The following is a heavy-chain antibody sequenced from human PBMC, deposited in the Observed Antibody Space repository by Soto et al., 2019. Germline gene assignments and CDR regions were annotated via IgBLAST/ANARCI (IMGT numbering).Heavy chain of an antibody. Sequence: SETLSLTCTVSGGSISSRNYYWAWVRQPPGKGLEWIGNIYYSGDTYYHWSFRSRLTGSVDTSTNQFSLKLTSLTAADTATYYCARLQVPRNFDFWGPGSLVTVSS. J-gene: IGHJ4*02. CDR1: GGSISSRNYY. D-gene: IGHD1-1*01. CDR2: IYYSGDT. V-gene: IGHV4-39*01. CDR3: ARLQVPRNFDF.